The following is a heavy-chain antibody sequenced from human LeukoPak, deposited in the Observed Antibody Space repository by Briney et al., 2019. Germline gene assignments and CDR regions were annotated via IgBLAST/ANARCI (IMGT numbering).Heavy chain of an antibody. CDR3: AKDIQLAIVVPN. D-gene: IGHD3-22*01. Sequence: PGGSLRLSCAASGFTFDDYAMRWVRHAPGKGLEWVSGISWNSGSIGYADSVKGRFTISRDNAKNSLYLQMNSLRAEDTALYYCAKDIQLAIVVPNWGQGTLVTVSS. CDR1: GFTFDDYA. J-gene: IGHJ4*02. CDR2: ISWNSGSI. V-gene: IGHV3-9*01.